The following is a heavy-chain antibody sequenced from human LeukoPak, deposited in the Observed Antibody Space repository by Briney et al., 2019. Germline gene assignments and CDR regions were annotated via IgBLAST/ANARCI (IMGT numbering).Heavy chain of an antibody. CDR1: GYMFTRYG. J-gene: IGHJ6*04. CDR2: ISGYNDNT. Sequence: ASVKVSCKASGYMFTRYGISWVRQAPGQGLEWMGWISGYNDNTNYAQNLQFQDRLTITADKSTSTAYMELSSLRSEDTAVYYCASATLRCSGGSCYEMDVWGKGTTVTVSS. D-gene: IGHD2-15*01. CDR3: ASATLRCSGGSCYEMDV. V-gene: IGHV1-18*01.